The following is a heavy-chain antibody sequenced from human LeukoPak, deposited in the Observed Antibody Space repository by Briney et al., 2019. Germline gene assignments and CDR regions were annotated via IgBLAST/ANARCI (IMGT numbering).Heavy chain of an antibody. D-gene: IGHD1-26*01. V-gene: IGHV3-30*18. Sequence: GGSLRLSCAASGFTFSSYGMHWVRQAPGKGLEWVAVISYDGSNKYYADSVKGRFTISRDNSKNTLYLQMNSLRAEDTAVYYCAKDHRGSLVGATTNWFDPWGQGTLVTVSS. J-gene: IGHJ5*02. CDR1: GFTFSSYG. CDR2: ISYDGSNK. CDR3: AKDHRGSLVGATTNWFDP.